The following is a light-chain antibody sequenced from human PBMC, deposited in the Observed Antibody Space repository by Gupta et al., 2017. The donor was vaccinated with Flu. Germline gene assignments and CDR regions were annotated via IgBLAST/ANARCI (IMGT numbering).Light chain of an antibody. CDR1: QKILYSSNNKNY. CDR3: QQYYNPPWA. Sequence: DIVLTQSPDSLTVSLGERATINCKSSQKILYSSNNKNYLAWYQQKPGQAPKLLIYWASTRESGVPDRFSAGGSGTDFTLTISGLQADDVGIYYCQQYYNPPWAFGKGTKVEI. J-gene: IGKJ1*01. V-gene: IGKV4-1*01. CDR2: WAS.